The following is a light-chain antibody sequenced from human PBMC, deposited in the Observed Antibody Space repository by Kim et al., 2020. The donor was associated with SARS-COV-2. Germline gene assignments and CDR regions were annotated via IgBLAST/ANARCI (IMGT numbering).Light chain of an antibody. J-gene: IGKJ5*01. Sequence: DIVLTQSPGTLSLSPGERATLSCRTSQSVSSSYLAWYQQKPGQAPRLLIYGASSRATGIPDRFSGSGSGTDFTLSIRRLEPEDFAVYYCQQYATSPITFGQGTRLEIK. CDR2: GAS. V-gene: IGKV3-20*01. CDR1: QSVSSSY. CDR3: QQYATSPIT.